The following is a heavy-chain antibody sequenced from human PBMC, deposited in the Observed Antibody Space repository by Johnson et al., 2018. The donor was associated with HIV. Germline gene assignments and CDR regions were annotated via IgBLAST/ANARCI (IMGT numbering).Heavy chain of an antibody. J-gene: IGHJ3*02. CDR2: ISYNEDKK. CDR1: GFTFRTFP. Sequence: QVQLVESGGGVVQPGRSLRLSCAASGFTFRTFPMHWVRQAPGKGLEWMAFISYNEDKKYYADSVKGRFTISRDNSKNILYLQVNSLRAEDTATYYCARLPSGYNRDTFNIWGQGTMVTVSS. V-gene: IGHV3-30*04. CDR3: ARLPSGYNRDTFNI. D-gene: IGHD5-18*01.